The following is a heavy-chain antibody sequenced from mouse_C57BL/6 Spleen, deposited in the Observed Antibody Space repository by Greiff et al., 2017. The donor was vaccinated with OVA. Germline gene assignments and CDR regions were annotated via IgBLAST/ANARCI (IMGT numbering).Heavy chain of an antibody. Sequence: SGAELVRPGASVKLSCKASGYTFTDYYINWVKQRPGQGLEWIARIYPGSGNTYYNEKFKGKATLTAEKSSSTAYMQLSSLTSEDSAVYFCAREGLGGFDYWGQGTTLTVSS. V-gene: IGHV1-76*01. CDR1: GYTFTDYY. CDR2: IYPGSGNT. CDR3: AREGLGGFDY. J-gene: IGHJ2*01. D-gene: IGHD4-1*01.